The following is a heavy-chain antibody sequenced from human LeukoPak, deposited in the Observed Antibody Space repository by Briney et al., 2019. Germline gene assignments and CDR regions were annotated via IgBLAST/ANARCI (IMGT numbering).Heavy chain of an antibody. Sequence: SETLSLTCTVSGGSISSYYWSWIRQPPGKGLEWIGYIYYSGSTNYNPSLKSRVTMSVDTSKNQFSLKLSSVTAADTAVYYCARAPFGFGELIGFFDYWGQGTLVTVSS. CDR1: GGSISSYY. CDR3: ARAPFGFGELIGFFDY. D-gene: IGHD3-10*01. J-gene: IGHJ4*02. CDR2: IYYSGST. V-gene: IGHV4-59*01.